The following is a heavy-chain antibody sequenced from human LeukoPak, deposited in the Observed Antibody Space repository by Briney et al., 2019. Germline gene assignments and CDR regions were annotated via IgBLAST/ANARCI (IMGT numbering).Heavy chain of an antibody. Sequence: GGTLRLSCAASGFTFSSYGMSWVRQAPGKGLEWVSAISGSGGSTYYADSVKGRFTISRDNSKNTLYLQMNSLRAEDTAVYYCAKGLRELRYFDWLFIRSGFDYWGQGTLVTVSS. J-gene: IGHJ4*02. V-gene: IGHV3-23*01. D-gene: IGHD3-9*01. CDR1: GFTFSSYG. CDR3: AKGLRELRYFDWLFIRSGFDY. CDR2: ISGSGGST.